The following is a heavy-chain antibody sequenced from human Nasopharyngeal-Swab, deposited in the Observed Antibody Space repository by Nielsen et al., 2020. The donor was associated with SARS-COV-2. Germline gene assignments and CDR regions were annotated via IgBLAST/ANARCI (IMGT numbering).Heavy chain of an antibody. V-gene: IGHV3-9*01. J-gene: IGHJ6*02. CDR2: ISWNSGSI. Sequence: GGSLRLSCAASGFTFDDYAMHWVRQAPGKGLEWASGISWNSGSIGYADSVKGRFTISRDNAKNSLYLQMNSLRAEDTALYYCAGNMVLDVWGQGTTVTVSS. CDR1: GFTFDDYA. D-gene: IGHD2-8*01. CDR3: AGNMVLDV.